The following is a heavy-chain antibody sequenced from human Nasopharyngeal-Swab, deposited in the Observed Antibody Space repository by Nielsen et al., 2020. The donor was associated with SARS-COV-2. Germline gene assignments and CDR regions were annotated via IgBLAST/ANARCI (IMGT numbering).Heavy chain of an antibody. CDR3: ARILAVAGTPDY. CDR2: IFSNDEK. Sequence: SGPTLVKPTETLTLTCTVSGFSLSNARMGVSWIRQPTGKALEWLAHIFSNDEKSYSTSLKSRLTISKDTSKSQVVLTMTNMDPVDTATYYCARILAVAGTPDYWGQGTLVTVSS. J-gene: IGHJ4*02. D-gene: IGHD6-19*01. CDR1: GFSLSNARMG. V-gene: IGHV2-26*01.